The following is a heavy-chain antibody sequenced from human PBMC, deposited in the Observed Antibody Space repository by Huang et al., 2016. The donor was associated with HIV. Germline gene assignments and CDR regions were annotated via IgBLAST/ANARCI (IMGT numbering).Heavy chain of an antibody. J-gene: IGHJ3*02. CDR1: GFPFNNHA. CDR3: ARAKDTWDAYDI. CDR2: ISNDGSNN. V-gene: IGHV3-30-3*01. D-gene: IGHD5-18*01. Sequence: VQLVESVGGVVQPGRSLRLSCAASGFPFNNHAMHWVRQAPGKGLDWVAVISNDGSNNDYADSVQGLFTISRDSAKSTLFLHMTSLRTEDTAVYYCARAKDTWDAYDIWGQGTMVMVSS.